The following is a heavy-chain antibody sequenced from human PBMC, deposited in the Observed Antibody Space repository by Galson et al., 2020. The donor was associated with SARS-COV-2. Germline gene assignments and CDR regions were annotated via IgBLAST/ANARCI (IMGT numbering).Heavy chain of an antibody. CDR2: IWYDGSNK. V-gene: IGHV3-33*01. CDR1: GFTFSSYG. D-gene: IGHD6-19*01. Sequence: GGSLRLSCAASGFTFSSYGMHWVRQAPGKGLEWVAVIWYDGSNKYYADSVKGRFTISRDNSKNTLYLQMNSLRAEDTAVYYCARESLIAVAGTGGDYWGQGTVVTVSS. CDR3: ARESLIAVAGTGGDY. J-gene: IGHJ4*02.